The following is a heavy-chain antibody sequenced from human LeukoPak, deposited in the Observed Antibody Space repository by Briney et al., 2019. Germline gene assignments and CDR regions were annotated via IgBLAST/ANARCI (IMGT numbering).Heavy chain of an antibody. CDR1: GFTFSSYG. D-gene: IGHD3-9*01. CDR2: ISYDGTNK. V-gene: IGHV3-30*03. CDR3: ARVFSPYYDILTGYSY. J-gene: IGHJ4*02. Sequence: GGSLRLSCAASGFTFSSYGMHWVRQAPGKGLEWVAVISYDGTNKYYADSVKGRFTISRDNSKNTLYLQMNSLRAEDTAVYYCARVFSPYYDILTGYSYWGQGTLVTVS.